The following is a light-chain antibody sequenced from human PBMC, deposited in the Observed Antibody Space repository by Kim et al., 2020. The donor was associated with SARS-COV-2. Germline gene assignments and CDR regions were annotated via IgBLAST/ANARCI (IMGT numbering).Light chain of an antibody. V-gene: IGLV4-69*01. CDR3: QTWGTGIV. CDR1: SVHSSYA. CDR2: LNRDGSH. Sequence: QPVLTQSPSASASLGASVKLTCTLSSVHSSYAIAWHQQQPEKGPRYLLNLNRDGSHSKGDVIPDRFSCSSSGAERYLTISSPQSEDEADYYCQTWGTGIVFGGGNQLTDL. J-gene: IGLJ3*02.